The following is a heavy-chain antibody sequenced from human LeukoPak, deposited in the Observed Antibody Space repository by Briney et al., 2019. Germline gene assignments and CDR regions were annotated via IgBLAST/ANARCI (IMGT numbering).Heavy chain of an antibody. CDR1: GGSFSGYY. CDR3: ARGQLGSGAFDM. J-gene: IGHJ3*02. CDR2: INHSGST. V-gene: IGHV4-34*01. Sequence: PSETLSLTCAVYGGSFSGYYWSWIRQPPGEGLEWIGEINHSGSTYYNPSLKSRVTISVDTSKNQFSLKLSSVTAADTAVYYCARGQLGSGAFDMCGQGTMVTVSS. D-gene: IGHD7-27*01.